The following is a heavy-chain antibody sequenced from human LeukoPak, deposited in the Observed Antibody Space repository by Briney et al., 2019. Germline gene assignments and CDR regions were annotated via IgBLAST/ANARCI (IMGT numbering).Heavy chain of an antibody. CDR3: VGGIGWLPDY. CDR2: IEQDGSEK. Sequence: PGGSLRLSCAASGFTFSSYGMHWVRQAPGKGLEWVANIEQDGSEKNYVDSVKGRFTISRDNGANSLYLQMNNLRVEDTGVYYCVGGIGWLPDYWGQGTLVTVSS. V-gene: IGHV3-7*01. J-gene: IGHJ4*02. CDR1: GFTFSSYG. D-gene: IGHD6-19*01.